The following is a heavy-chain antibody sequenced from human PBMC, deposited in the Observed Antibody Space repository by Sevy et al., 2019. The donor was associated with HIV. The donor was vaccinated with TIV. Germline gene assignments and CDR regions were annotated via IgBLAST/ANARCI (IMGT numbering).Heavy chain of an antibody. Sequence: ASVKVSCKASGYTFTGYYMHWVRQAPGQGLEWMGWINPNSGGTNYAQRFQGRVTMTRDTSISTAYMELSRLRSDDTAVYYCARESLEMATISDFDYWGQGTLVTVSS. CDR3: ARESLEMATISDFDY. CDR2: INPNSGGT. J-gene: IGHJ4*02. CDR1: GYTFTGYY. D-gene: IGHD5-12*01. V-gene: IGHV1-2*02.